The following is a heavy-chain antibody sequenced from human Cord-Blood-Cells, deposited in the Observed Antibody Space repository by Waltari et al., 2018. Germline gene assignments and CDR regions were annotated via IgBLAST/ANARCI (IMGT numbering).Heavy chain of an antibody. D-gene: IGHD7-27*01. CDR2: IRSKANSYAT. V-gene: IGHV3-73*01. CDR3: TSLGGRTGDWYFDL. J-gene: IGHJ2*01. CDR1: GFTFSGSA. Sequence: ASGFTFSGSAMHWVRQASGKGLEGVGRIRSKANSYATAYAASVKGRFTISRDDSKNTAYLQMNSLKTEDTAVYYCTSLGGRTGDWYFDLWGRGTLVTVSS.